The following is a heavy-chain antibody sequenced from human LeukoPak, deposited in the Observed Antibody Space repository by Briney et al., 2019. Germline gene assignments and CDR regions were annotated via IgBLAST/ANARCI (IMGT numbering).Heavy chain of an antibody. V-gene: IGHV4-34*01. J-gene: IGHJ6*04. CDR1: GGSFSGYY. D-gene: IGHD2-15*01. Sequence: SETLSLTCAVYGGSFSGYYWGWIRQPPGKGLEWIGEINHSGSTNYNPSLKSRVTISVDTSKNQFPLKLRSVTAADTAVYYCARGRRVVVAATRIYYGMDVWGKGTTVTVSS. CDR3: ARGRRVVVAATRIYYGMDV. CDR2: INHSGST.